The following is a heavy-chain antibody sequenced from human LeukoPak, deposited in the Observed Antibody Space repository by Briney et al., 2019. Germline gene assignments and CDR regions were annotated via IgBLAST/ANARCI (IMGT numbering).Heavy chain of an antibody. D-gene: IGHD1-26*01. CDR3: AKFDAEYTGSYSYYYYMDV. CDR2: ISGSGGRT. Sequence: GGSLRLSCAASGFTFSSYVMSWVRQAPGKGLEWVSTISGSGGRTYYADSVKDRFTISRDYTKNTLYLQLNSLRAEDTAIYYCAKFDAEYTGSYSYYYYMDVWGKGTTVTVSS. V-gene: IGHV3-23*01. CDR1: GFTFSSYV. J-gene: IGHJ6*03.